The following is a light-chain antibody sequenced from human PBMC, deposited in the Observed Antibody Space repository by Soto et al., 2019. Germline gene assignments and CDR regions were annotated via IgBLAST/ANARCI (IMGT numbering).Light chain of an antibody. V-gene: IGKV3D-20*02. Sequence: TQSPSTLSASVGDRVIITCRASQSISNNYLAWYQQKPGQAPRLLIYGASNRATGIPDRFSGSGSGTDFSLTISSLEPEDFAIYYCQQRSTWPPWTFGQGTKVDIK. CDR1: QSISNNY. J-gene: IGKJ1*01. CDR3: QQRSTWPPWT. CDR2: GAS.